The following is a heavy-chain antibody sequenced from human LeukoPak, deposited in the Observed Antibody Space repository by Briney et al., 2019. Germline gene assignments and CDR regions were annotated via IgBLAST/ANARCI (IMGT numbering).Heavy chain of an antibody. Sequence: SETLSLTCTVSGGSISSYYWSWIRQPPGKGLEWIGYIYYSGRTNYNPSLKSRVTISVDTSKNQFSLKLSSVTAADTAVYYCARNYGSGSYYPIPPLYYFDYWGQGTLVTVSS. J-gene: IGHJ4*02. CDR1: GGSISSYY. CDR3: ARNYGSGSYYPIPPLYYFDY. D-gene: IGHD3-10*01. V-gene: IGHV4-59*01. CDR2: IYYSGRT.